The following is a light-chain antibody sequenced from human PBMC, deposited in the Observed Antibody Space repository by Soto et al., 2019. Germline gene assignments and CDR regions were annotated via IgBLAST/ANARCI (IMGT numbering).Light chain of an antibody. V-gene: IGLV2-23*02. CDR2: EVT. J-gene: IGLJ1*01. CDR1: NSDVGSYNL. CDR3: FSYAGDSVYV. Sequence: QSVLTQPASVSGSPRQSITISCTGTNSDVGSYNLVSWFQQHPGKAPKLVIYEVTKRPSGVSDRFSGSKSGNTASLTISGLQAEDEADYYCFSYAGDSVYVSGTGTKVTVL.